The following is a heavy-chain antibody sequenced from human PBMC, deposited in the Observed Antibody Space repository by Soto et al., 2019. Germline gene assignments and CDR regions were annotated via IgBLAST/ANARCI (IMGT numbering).Heavy chain of an antibody. CDR3: ARDLVGATI. D-gene: IGHD1-26*01. J-gene: IGHJ4*02. CDR1: GFTFSSYS. CDR2: ISSSSNYI. Sequence: EVQLVESGGGLVKPGGSLRLSCAASGFTFSSYSMNWVRQAPGKGLEWVSSISSSSNYIYYADSMKCRFTISRDNAKNSLYLQMNSLRAEDTAVYYCARDLVGATIWGQGTLVTVSS. V-gene: IGHV3-21*01.